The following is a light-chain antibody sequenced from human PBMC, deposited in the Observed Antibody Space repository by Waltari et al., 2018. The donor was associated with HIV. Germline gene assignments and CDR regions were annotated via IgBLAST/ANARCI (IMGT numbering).Light chain of an antibody. CDR1: QSVLYSSNNKNY. CDR3: QQYYSIPYT. V-gene: IGKV4-1*01. Sequence: DIVMTQSPDSLAVSLVERATINCKSSQSVLYSSNNKNYLAWYQQKPGQPPKLLIYWASTRESGVPDRFSGSGSGTDFTLTISSLQAEDVAVYYCQQYYSIPYTFGQGTKLEIK. J-gene: IGKJ2*01. CDR2: WAS.